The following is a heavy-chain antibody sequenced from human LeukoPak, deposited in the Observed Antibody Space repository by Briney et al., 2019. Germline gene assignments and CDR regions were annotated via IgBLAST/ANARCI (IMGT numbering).Heavy chain of an antibody. V-gene: IGHV3-7*03. Sequence: GGSLRLSCVASGFTFSIYWMNWVRQAPGKGLEWVANIKQDGSEKYYVDSVKGRFTISRDNAKNTLYLQMNSLRAEDTAVYYCARDLIGGYGSGSWGQGTLVTVSS. CDR3: ARDLIGGYGSGS. CDR1: GFTFSIYW. CDR2: IKQDGSEK. D-gene: IGHD3-10*01. J-gene: IGHJ4*02.